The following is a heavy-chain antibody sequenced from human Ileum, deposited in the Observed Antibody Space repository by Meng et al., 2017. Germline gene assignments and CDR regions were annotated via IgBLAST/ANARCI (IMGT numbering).Heavy chain of an antibody. CDR1: GFTFSTYS. CDR2: ISYSSYFI. D-gene: IGHD1-26*01. J-gene: IGHJ4*02. Sequence: GESLKISCAASGFTFSTYSMTWVRQAPGKGLEWVSSISYSSYFIYHADSVKGRFTISRDNAKNSLYLQMSSLRAEDTAVYYCARWDSGRKIFDYWGQGTLVTVSS. CDR3: ARWDSGRKIFDY. V-gene: IGHV3-21*01.